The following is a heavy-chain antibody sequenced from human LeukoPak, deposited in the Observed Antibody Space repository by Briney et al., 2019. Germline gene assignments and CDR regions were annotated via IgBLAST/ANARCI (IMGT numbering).Heavy chain of an antibody. Sequence: SETLSLTCTVSGGSISSSSYHWGWIRQPPGKGLEWIGSIYYSGSTYYNPSLKSRVTISVDTSKNQFSLKLSSVTAADTAVYYRARHWGANWFDPWGQGTLVTVSS. V-gene: IGHV4-39*01. CDR1: GGSISSSSYH. CDR2: IYYSGST. CDR3: ARHWGANWFDP. J-gene: IGHJ5*02. D-gene: IGHD3-16*01.